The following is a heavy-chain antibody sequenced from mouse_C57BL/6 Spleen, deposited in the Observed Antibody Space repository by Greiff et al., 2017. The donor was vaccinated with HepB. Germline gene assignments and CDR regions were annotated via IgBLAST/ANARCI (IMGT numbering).Heavy chain of an antibody. Sequence: EVQLQQSGPELVKPGASVKMSCKASGYTFTDYNMHWVKQSHGKSLEWIGYINPNNGGTSYNQKFKGKATLTVNQSSSTAYMELRSLTSEDSAVYYCARSPHYYGSSYRYWYFDVWGTGTTVTVSS. J-gene: IGHJ1*03. CDR1: GYTFTDYN. V-gene: IGHV1-22*01. D-gene: IGHD1-1*01. CDR3: ARSPHYYGSSYRYWYFDV. CDR2: INPNNGGT.